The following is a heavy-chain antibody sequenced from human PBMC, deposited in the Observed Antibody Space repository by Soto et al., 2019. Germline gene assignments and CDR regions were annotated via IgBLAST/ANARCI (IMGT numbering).Heavy chain of an antibody. CDR2: INHSGST. D-gene: IGHD5-18*01. CDR1: GGSFSGYY. V-gene: IGHV4-34*01. CDR3: ARGPNGYSYGYYYYYYMDV. J-gene: IGHJ6*03. Sequence: SETLSLTCAVYGGSFSGYYWSWIRQPPGKGLEWIGEINHSGSTNYNPSLKSRVTISVDTSKNQFSLKLSSVTAADTAVYYCARGPNGYSYGYYYYYYMDVWGKGTTVTVSS.